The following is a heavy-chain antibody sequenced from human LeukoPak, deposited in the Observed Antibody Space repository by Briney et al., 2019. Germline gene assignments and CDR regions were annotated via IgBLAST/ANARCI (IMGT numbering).Heavy chain of an antibody. Sequence: ASVKVSCKASGYTFTSYYMHWVRQAPGQGLEWMGWISAYNGNTNYAQKLQGRVTMTTDTSTSTAYMELRSLRSDDTAVYYCARDSYYYDSSGYYYGPDYWGQGTLVTVSS. D-gene: IGHD3-22*01. CDR1: GYTFTSYY. CDR3: ARDSYYYDSSGYYYGPDY. CDR2: ISAYNGNT. V-gene: IGHV1-18*04. J-gene: IGHJ4*02.